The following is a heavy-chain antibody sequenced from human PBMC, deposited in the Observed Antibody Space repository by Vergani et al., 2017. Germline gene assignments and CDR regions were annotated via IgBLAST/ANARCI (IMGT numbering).Heavy chain of an antibody. CDR2: IYNSGNG. D-gene: IGHD3-16*01. Sequence: QMQLQVSGPGLVKASETLSLTCTVSGDSIMSRSYYWGWIRQPPGKGLEWIGSIYNSGNGDSSSSLKSRVTISADTSKNQFSLRLTSVTAADTAVYYCASGKYYSDSTSHFRGRYFDVWGRGTLVTVPS. J-gene: IGHJ2*01. CDR1: GDSIMSRSYY. V-gene: IGHV4-39*01. CDR3: ASGKYYSDSTSHFRGRYFDV.